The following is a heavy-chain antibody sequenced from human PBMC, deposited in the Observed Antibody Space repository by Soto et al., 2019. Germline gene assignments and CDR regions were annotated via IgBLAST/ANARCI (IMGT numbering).Heavy chain of an antibody. CDR2: INHSGST. D-gene: IGHD6-19*01. Sequence: QVQLQQWGAGLLKPSETLSLTCAVYGGSFSGYYWSWIRQPPGKGLEWIGEINHSGSTNYNPSLKSRVTISVDTSKNQFSLKLSSVTAADTAVYYCARGSQWLVPWYLDLWGRGTLVTVSS. CDR1: GGSFSGYY. J-gene: IGHJ2*01. CDR3: ARGSQWLVPWYLDL. V-gene: IGHV4-34*01.